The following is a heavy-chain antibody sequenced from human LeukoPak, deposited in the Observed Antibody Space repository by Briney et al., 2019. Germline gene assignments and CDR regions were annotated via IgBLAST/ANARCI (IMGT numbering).Heavy chain of an antibody. Sequence: GGSLRLSCAASGFTISSYSMNWVRQAPGKGLEWVSSISSSSSYIYYADSVKGRFTISRDNAKNSLYLQMNSLRAEDTAVYYCARVGDYYDSSGYYSPIDYWGQGTLVTVSS. D-gene: IGHD3-22*01. J-gene: IGHJ4*02. CDR3: ARVGDYYDSSGYYSPIDY. CDR1: GFTISSYS. V-gene: IGHV3-21*01. CDR2: ISSSSSYI.